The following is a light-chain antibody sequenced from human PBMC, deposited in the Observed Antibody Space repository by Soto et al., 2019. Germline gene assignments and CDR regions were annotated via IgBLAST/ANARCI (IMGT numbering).Light chain of an antibody. Sequence: EFMLTQSPATVSLSPGERAILSCRASQSVAGSLAWYQQKPGQAPRLLIYDISTRAAAIPARFSGSGSGTDFTLTDSSLEPEDFAVYYCQQRSNWPPITFGQGTRLEI. V-gene: IGKV3-11*01. CDR1: QSVAGS. CDR3: QQRSNWPPIT. J-gene: IGKJ5*01. CDR2: DIS.